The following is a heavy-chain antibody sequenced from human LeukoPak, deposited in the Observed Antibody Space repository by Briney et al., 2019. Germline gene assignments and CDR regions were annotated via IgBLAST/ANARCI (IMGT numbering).Heavy chain of an antibody. V-gene: IGHV3-23*01. CDR3: AKGYYYDSSGYYFPFDY. CDR2: ISGSGGST. D-gene: IGHD3-22*01. Sequence: PGGSLRLSCAASGFTFSSYAMSWVRQAPGKGLEWVSAISGSGGSTYYADSVKGRFTISGDNSKNTLYLQMNSLRAEDTAVYYCAKGYYYDSSGYYFPFDYWGQGTLVTVSS. J-gene: IGHJ4*02. CDR1: GFTFSSYA.